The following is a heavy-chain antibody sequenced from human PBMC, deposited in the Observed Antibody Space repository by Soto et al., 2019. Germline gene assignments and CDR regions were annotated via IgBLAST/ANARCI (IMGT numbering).Heavy chain of an antibody. Sequence: QVPLVQSGPEVKKPGASVKVSCKASGYTFTNFGFSWVRQAPGQGLEWMGWISSDKADTNYAQKLQGRVTLTTDTSTSTGYMELRSLRSDNTAVYYCARWASYGMDVWGQGTTVIVSS. J-gene: IGHJ6*02. CDR3: ARWASYGMDV. V-gene: IGHV1-18*04. CDR2: ISSDKADT. CDR1: GYTFTNFG.